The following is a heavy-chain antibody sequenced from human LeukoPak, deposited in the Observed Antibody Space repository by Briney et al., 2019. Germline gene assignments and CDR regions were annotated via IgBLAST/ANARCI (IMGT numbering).Heavy chain of an antibody. CDR2: IKSKTDGGTT. J-gene: IGHJ4*02. V-gene: IGHV3-15*01. CDR1: GFTFSNAW. D-gene: IGHD6-6*01. CDR3: ARDMGLEYSSSSLDY. Sequence: PGGSLRLSCAASGFTFSNAWMSWVRQAPGKGLEWVGRIKSKTDGGTTDYAAPVKGRFTISRDDSKNTLYLQMDSLRAEDTAVYYCARDMGLEYSSSSLDYWGQGTLVTVSS.